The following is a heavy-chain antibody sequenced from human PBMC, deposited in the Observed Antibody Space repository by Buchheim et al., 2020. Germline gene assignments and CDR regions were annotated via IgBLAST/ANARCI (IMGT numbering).Heavy chain of an antibody. D-gene: IGHD5-12*01. CDR1: GFTFSSYA. CDR2: ISYDGSNK. CDR3: ARENSGYDFGDY. V-gene: IGHV3-30*04. Sequence: QVQLVESGGGVVQPGRSLRLSCAASGFTFSSYAMHWVRQAPGKGLEWVAVISYDGSNKYYADSVKGRFTISRDNSKNTLYLQMNSLRAEDTAVYYCARENSGYDFGDYWGQGTL. J-gene: IGHJ4*02.